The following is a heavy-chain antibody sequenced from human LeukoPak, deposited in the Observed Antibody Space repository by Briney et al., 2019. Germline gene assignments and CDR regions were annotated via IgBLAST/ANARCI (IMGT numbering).Heavy chain of an antibody. V-gene: IGHV3-23*01. CDR3: AKAPPDSYYYYYGMDV. CDR1: GFTFSGYA. CDR2: ISGRGGST. Sequence: GGSLRLSCAASGFTFSGYAMAWVRQAPGKGLEWVSAISGRGGSTYYADSVKGRFTISRDNSKNTLYLQMNNLRAEDTAVYYCAKAPPDSYYYYYGMDVWGQGTTVTVSS. J-gene: IGHJ6*02. D-gene: IGHD5-18*01.